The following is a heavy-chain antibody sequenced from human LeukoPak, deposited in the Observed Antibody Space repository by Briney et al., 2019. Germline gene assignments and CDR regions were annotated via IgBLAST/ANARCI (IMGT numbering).Heavy chain of an antibody. V-gene: IGHV3-23*01. CDR2: ISGSGGST. CDR3: AKETEYSYDEGENWFDP. J-gene: IGHJ5*02. CDR1: GFTFSSYA. D-gene: IGHD5-18*01. Sequence: PGGSLRLSCAASGFTFSSYAMSWVRQAPGKGLEWVSAISGSGGSTYYADSVKGRFTISRDNSKNTLYLQMNSLRAEDTAVYYCAKETEYSYDEGENWFDPWGQGTLVTVSS.